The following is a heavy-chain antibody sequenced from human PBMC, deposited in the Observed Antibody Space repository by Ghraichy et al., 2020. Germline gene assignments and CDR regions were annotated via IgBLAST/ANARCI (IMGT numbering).Heavy chain of an antibody. CDR1: GFSFSTYW. Sequence: GGSLRLSCAASGFSFSTYWMTWVRQAPGKGLEWVANIKQDGSQKNYVDSVRGRFTISRDNAKSSLYLQMNSLRVEDTAVYYCVRCGMVGGDYQFDYWGQGTLVTVSS. CDR3: VRCGMVGGDYQFDY. D-gene: IGHD1-26*01. J-gene: IGHJ4*02. CDR2: IKQDGSQK. V-gene: IGHV3-7*01.